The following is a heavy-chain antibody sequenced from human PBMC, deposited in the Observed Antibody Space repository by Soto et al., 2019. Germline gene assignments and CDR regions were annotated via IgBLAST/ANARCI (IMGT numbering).Heavy chain of an antibody. CDR1: GFTFSSYW. D-gene: IGHD3-10*01. V-gene: IGHV3-74*01. Sequence: GGSLRLSCAASGFTFSSYWMHWVRQAPGKGLVWVSRINSDGSSTSYADSVKGRFIISRDNSKNTLYLQMSSLRAEDSAVYYCARGSKDSYPGSRIFDFWGRGTLVTVSS. CDR3: ARGSKDSYPGSRIFDF. J-gene: IGHJ4*02. CDR2: INSDGSST.